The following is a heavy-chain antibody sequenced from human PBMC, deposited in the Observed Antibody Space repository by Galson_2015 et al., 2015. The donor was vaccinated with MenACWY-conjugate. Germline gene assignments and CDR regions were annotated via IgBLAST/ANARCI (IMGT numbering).Heavy chain of an antibody. Sequence: SLRLSCAASGFTFSNYAMTWVRQAPGKGLEWVSVISDNSDYKHYADSVKGRFTISRDNSKNTLYLQMNSPRAADTAVYYCAKFDGSGTYSYYFDYWGQGTLVIVS. CDR1: GFTFSNYA. CDR3: AKFDGSGTYSYYFDY. J-gene: IGHJ4*02. D-gene: IGHD3-10*01. V-gene: IGHV3-23*01. CDR2: ISDNSDYK.